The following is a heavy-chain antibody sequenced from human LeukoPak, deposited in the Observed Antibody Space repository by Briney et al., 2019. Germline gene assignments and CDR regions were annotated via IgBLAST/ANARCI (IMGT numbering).Heavy chain of an antibody. V-gene: IGHV3-74*01. CDR3: VRERNNFWSGHHSIFDS. CDR1: GFTFSSYG. Sequence: GGSLRLSCAASGFTFSSYGMHWVRQAPGKGLVWLSRINNDGSSTIYADSVKGRFTFSRDNAENTLFLEMSSLRVEDTAVYYCVRERNNFWSGHHSIFDSWGQGTLVTVSS. CDR2: INNDGSST. J-gene: IGHJ4*02. D-gene: IGHD3-3*01.